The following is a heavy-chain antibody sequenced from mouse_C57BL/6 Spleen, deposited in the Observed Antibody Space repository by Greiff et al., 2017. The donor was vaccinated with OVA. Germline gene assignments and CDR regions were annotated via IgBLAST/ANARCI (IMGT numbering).Heavy chain of an antibody. J-gene: IGHJ1*03. D-gene: IGHD2-14*01. CDR2: IYPGSGNT. Sequence: QVQLKESGPELVKPGASVKISCKASGYSFTSYYIHWVKQRPGQGLEWIGWIYPGSGNTKYNEKFKGKATLTADTSSSTAYMQLSSLTSEDSAVYYCDLLSVAWYYEGWGTGTTVTVAS. CDR1: GYSFTSYY. CDR3: DLLSVAWYYEG. V-gene: IGHV1-66*01.